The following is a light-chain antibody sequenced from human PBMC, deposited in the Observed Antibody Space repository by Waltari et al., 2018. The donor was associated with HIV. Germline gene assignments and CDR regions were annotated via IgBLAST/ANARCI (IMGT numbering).Light chain of an antibody. V-gene: IGKV1-39*01. Sequence: DIQMTQSPFSLSASVGDRVTITCRASQNIYRYLNWYQQKPGKSPKLMVSDEYSLQSGVPSRFSGSGSGTDFTLTISSLQPEDFATYYCQQSYNTPPWTFGQVTKVEIK. CDR3: QQSYNTPPWT. CDR1: QNIYRY. J-gene: IGKJ1*01. CDR2: DEY.